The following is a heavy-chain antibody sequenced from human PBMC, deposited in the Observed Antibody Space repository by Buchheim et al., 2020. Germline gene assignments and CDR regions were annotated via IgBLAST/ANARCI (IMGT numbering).Heavy chain of an antibody. CDR3: SRGAGELELRTMDV. V-gene: IGHV3-13*04. D-gene: IGHD1-7*01. J-gene: IGHJ6*02. Sequence: EVQLVESGEGLVEPGGSLRLSCAASGFTFSNYEMHWVRQVIGKGLEWVSTIGVGGDTYYPGSVKGRFTISRENAKNSLYLQMNSLRAGDTAVYYCSRGAGELELRTMDVWGQGTT. CDR2: IGVGGDT. CDR1: GFTFSNYE.